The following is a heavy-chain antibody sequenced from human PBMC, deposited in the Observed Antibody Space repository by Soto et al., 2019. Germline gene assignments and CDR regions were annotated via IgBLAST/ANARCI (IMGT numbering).Heavy chain of an antibody. CDR2: IFSNDEK. Sequence: QVTLKESGPVLVKPTETLTLTCTVSGFSLSNARLGVSWIRQPPGKALEWLAHIFSNDEKSYSTSLRNRLTISKDTSKSQVVLTLANMDPVDTATYYCARIHDLWQYFAYWGQGTLVTVST. CDR3: ARIHDLWQYFAY. V-gene: IGHV2-26*01. CDR1: GFSLSNARLG. J-gene: IGHJ4*02. D-gene: IGHD3-10*01.